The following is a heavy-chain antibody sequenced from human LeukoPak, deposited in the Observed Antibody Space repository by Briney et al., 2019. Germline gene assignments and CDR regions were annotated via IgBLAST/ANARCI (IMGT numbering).Heavy chain of an antibody. J-gene: IGHJ5*02. CDR1: GFTFSSYW. CDR3: ARGGSYSGNWFDP. D-gene: IGHD1-26*01. Sequence: GGSLRLSCAASGFTFSSYWMNWARQAPGKGLEWVTVISYDGSNTYYADSVKGRFTISRDNSKNTLYLQMNGLRAEDTAVYYCARGGSYSGNWFDPWGQGTLVTVSS. CDR2: ISYDGSNT. V-gene: IGHV3-30*03.